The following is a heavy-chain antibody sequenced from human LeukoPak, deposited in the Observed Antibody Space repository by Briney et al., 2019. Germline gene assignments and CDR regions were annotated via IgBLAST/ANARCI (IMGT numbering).Heavy chain of an antibody. Sequence: SETLSLTCTVTGDSIFTTRYHWGWIRQPPGKGLEWIGSITYSGDTYENPSLESRVTISVDTSKNQFSLKLSSVTAADTAVYYCARRQSDPYYYDSSALVGAFDIWGQGTMVTVSS. CDR1: GDSIFTTRYH. CDR3: ARRQSDPYYYDSSALVGAFDI. CDR2: ITYSGDT. J-gene: IGHJ3*02. V-gene: IGHV4-39*01. D-gene: IGHD3-22*01.